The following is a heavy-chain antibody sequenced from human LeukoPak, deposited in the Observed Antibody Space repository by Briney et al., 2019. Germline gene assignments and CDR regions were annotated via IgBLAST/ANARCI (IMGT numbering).Heavy chain of an antibody. V-gene: IGHV3-33*08. D-gene: IGHD6-19*01. CDR3: ARVRSSGWYVLDY. Sequence: GGSLRLSCAASRFTFSNYAMHWVRQAPGKGLEWVAVIWYDGSNKYYADSVKGRFTISRDNSKNTLYLQMNSLRAEDTAVYYCARVRSSGWYVLDYWGQGTLVTVSS. CDR1: RFTFSNYA. J-gene: IGHJ4*02. CDR2: IWYDGSNK.